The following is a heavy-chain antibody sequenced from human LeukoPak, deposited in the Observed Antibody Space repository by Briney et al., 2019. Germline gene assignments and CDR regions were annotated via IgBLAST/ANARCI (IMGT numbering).Heavy chain of an antibody. J-gene: IGHJ4*02. D-gene: IGHD3-3*01. Sequence: GGSLRLSCAATGFSVSTNYMTWVRQAPGKGLAWVSLIYSGGSIYYADSVKDRFTISRDNSKNTPYLQMNSLRAEDTAIYYCASTSDFWSGYYLDYWGQGTLVTVSS. CDR2: IYSGGSI. CDR3: ASTSDFWSGYYLDY. V-gene: IGHV3-53*01. CDR1: GFSVSTNY.